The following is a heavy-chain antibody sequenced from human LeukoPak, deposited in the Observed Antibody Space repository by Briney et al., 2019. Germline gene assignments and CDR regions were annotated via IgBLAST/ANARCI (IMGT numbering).Heavy chain of an antibody. V-gene: IGHV3-21*01. CDR3: AKESSYLCGGDCYELDY. CDR2: ISSSSSYI. CDR1: GFTFSSYS. J-gene: IGHJ4*02. D-gene: IGHD2-21*01. Sequence: GGSLRLSCAASGFTFSSYSMNWVRQAPGKGLEWVSSISSSSSYIYYADSVKGRFTISRDNSKNTLYLQMNSLRAEDTAVYYCAKESSYLCGGDCYELDYWGQGTLVTVSS.